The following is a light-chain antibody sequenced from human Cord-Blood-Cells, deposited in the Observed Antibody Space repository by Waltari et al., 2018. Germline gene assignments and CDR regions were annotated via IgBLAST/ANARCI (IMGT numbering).Light chain of an antibody. V-gene: IGLV2-11*01. CDR3: CSYAGSFYV. Sequence: QSALTQPRSVSGSPGQSVTIPCTGTSSDVGGSNYVSWYQQHPGKAPKLMIDDVSKRPSGVPDRFSGSKSGNTASLTISGLQAEDEADYYCCSYAGSFYVFGTGTKVTVL. CDR2: DVS. CDR1: SSDVGGSNY. J-gene: IGLJ1*01.